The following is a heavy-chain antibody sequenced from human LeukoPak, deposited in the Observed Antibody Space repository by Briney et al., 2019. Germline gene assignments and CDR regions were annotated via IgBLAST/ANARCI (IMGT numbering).Heavy chain of an antibody. Sequence: PARSLRLSCAASGFTFSDYYMSWIRPAPGKVLEWVSYISSSNRYTNYADSVKSRLTISRDNAKNPLYLQRNSLREEDSAVYYCARDFGPLGSGSIDYWGQGTLVTVSS. V-gene: IGHV3-11*06. J-gene: IGHJ4*02. CDR1: GFTFSDYY. CDR3: ARDFGPLGSGSIDY. CDR2: ISSSNRYT. D-gene: IGHD6-25*01.